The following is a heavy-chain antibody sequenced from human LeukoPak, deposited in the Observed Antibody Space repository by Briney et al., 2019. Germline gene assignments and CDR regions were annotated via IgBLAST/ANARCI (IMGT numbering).Heavy chain of an antibody. CDR2: IYHSGST. CDR1: GGSISSGGYS. Sequence: SQTLSLTCAVSGGSISSGGYSWSWIRQPPGKGLEWIGYIYHSGSTYYNPSLKSRVTISLDTSKNQFSLKLSSVTAADTAVYYCARDKIYYGSGSYYPRAAFDYWGQGTLVTVSS. D-gene: IGHD3-10*01. J-gene: IGHJ4*02. V-gene: IGHV4-30-2*01. CDR3: ARDKIYYGSGSYYPRAAFDY.